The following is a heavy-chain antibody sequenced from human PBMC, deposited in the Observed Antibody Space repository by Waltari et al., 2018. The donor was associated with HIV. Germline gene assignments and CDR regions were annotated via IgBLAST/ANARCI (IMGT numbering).Heavy chain of an antibody. Sequence: QVQLVESGGGVVQPGRSLRLSCAASGFTFSSYGMHWVRQAPGRGLEWVAVIWYDGSNKYYADSVKGRFTISRDNSKNTLYLQMNSLRAEDTAVYYCARSYGSGPFDYWGQGTLVTVSS. J-gene: IGHJ4*02. CDR3: ARSYGSGPFDY. CDR2: IWYDGSNK. V-gene: IGHV3-33*01. D-gene: IGHD3-10*01. CDR1: GFTFSSYG.